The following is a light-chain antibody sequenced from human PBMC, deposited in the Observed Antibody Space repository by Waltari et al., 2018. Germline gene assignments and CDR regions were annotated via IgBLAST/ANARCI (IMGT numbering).Light chain of an antibody. V-gene: IGLV1-40*01. Sequence: QSVLTQPPSVSGAPGQRVTIPCTGSGSNIGDGYDVHWYQQLPRAAPKLLIYGSTSRPLGVPDRFFGSTSGTSASLAITGLQAEDEADYYCQSYDTSLSVVFGGGTKLTVL. CDR2: GST. CDR3: QSYDTSLSVV. J-gene: IGLJ3*02. CDR1: GSNIGDGYD.